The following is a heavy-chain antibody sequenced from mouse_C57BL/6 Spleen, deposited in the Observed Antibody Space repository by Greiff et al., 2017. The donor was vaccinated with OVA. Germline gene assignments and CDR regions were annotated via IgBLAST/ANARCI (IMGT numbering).Heavy chain of an antibody. Sequence: QVQLQQPGAELVKPGASVKMSCKASGYTFTSYWITWVKQRPGQGLEWIGDIYPRSGSTNYNEKFKSKATLTVDTSSSTAYMQLSSLTSEDSAVYYCARTDYGSSPWFAYWGQGTLVTVSA. CDR2: IYPRSGST. CDR3: ARTDYGSSPWFAY. V-gene: IGHV1-55*01. D-gene: IGHD1-1*01. CDR1: GYTFTSYW. J-gene: IGHJ3*01.